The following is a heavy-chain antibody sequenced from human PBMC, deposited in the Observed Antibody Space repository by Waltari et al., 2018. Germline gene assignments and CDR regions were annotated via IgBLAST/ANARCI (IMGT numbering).Heavy chain of an antibody. Sequence: EVQLVDSGGGLVQPGGSLRLACAAAGFTDRNYPMTWVRQAPGKGLEWVSSISSTGGTIHYAASVKGRFTISIDDSKNTLYLQMHNLRAEDTAVYYCAKGAQYQLLYFYFDSWGQGTLVTVSS. CDR1: GFTDRNYP. CDR2: ISSTGGTI. D-gene: IGHD2-2*02. J-gene: IGHJ4*02. V-gene: IGHV3-23*04. CDR3: AKGAQYQLLYFYFDS.